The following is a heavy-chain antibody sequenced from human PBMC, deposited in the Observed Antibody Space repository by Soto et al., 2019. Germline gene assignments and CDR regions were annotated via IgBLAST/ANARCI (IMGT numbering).Heavy chain of an antibody. Sequence: QVQLQESGPGLVKPSQTLSLTCTVSGGSISSGGYYWSWIRQHPGKGLEWIGYIYYSGSTYYNPSLKVQVTRSADTSKNQLSLKLSSVTAADTAVYYCARWPQLEPRFDYWGPGTLVTVSS. CDR1: GGSISSGGYY. CDR3: ARWPQLEPRFDY. J-gene: IGHJ4*02. D-gene: IGHD1-1*01. V-gene: IGHV4-31*01. CDR2: IYYSGST.